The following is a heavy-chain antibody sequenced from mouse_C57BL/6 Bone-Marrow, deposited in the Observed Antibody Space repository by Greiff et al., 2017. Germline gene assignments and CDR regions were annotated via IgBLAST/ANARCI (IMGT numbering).Heavy chain of an antibody. CDR1: GFTFSSYA. J-gene: IGHJ2*01. CDR3: ARLAFDY. Sequence: EVKVVESGGGLVKPGGSLKLSCAASGFTFSSYAMSWVRQTPEKRLEWVATISDGGSYTYYPDNVKGRFTISRDNAKNNLYLQMSHLKSEDTAMYYCARLAFDYWGQGTTLTDSS. CDR2: ISDGGSYT. V-gene: IGHV5-4*03.